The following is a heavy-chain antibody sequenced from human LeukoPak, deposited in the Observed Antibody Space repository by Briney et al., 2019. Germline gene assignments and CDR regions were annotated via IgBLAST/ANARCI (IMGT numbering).Heavy chain of an antibody. CDR2: LYHTVST. J-gene: IGHJ2*01. CDR1: GDSVNSGNY. Sequence: SETLSLTCSVSGDSVNSGNYWGWLRQFPGKGLEWIGSLYHTVSTYANPSLKSRVTLSADMPNNRFSLTLNSVTAADTAVYYCGRFLGYCSGGDCHWYVDFWGRGTLVTVSS. D-gene: IGHD2-15*01. V-gene: IGHV4-38-2*02. CDR3: GRFLGYCSGGDCHWYVDF.